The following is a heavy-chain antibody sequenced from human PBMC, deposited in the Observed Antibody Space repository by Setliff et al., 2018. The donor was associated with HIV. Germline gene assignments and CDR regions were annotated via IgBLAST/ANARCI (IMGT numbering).Heavy chain of an antibody. CDR2: IYYNGIT. CDR1: GGSISSGYY. CDR3: ARDYYDKSGFPHYYFDC. V-gene: IGHV4-61*03. Sequence: SETLSLTCTVSGGSISSGYYWGWIRQTPGKGLEWIGQIYYNGITNYNPSLMSRLTMSVDTSKNHFSLKLSSVTAADTAVYYCARDYYDKSGFPHYYFDCWGQGALVTVSS. D-gene: IGHD3-22*01. J-gene: IGHJ4*02.